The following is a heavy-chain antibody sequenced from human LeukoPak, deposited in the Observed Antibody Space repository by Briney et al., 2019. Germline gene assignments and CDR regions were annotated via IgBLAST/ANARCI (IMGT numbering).Heavy chain of an antibody. CDR3: ARDGRYGDRKRYYYYYYYMDV. CDR1: GGSSSSSGYY. D-gene: IGHD3-10*01. Sequence: SETLSLTCTVSGGSSSSSGYYWGWIRQPPGKGLEWIGSIYYSGSTYYNPSLKSRVIISLDKSKNQFALKLSSVTAADTAVYYCARDGRYGDRKRYYYYYYYMDVWGKGTTVTVSS. V-gene: IGHV4-39*06. J-gene: IGHJ6*03. CDR2: IYYSGST.